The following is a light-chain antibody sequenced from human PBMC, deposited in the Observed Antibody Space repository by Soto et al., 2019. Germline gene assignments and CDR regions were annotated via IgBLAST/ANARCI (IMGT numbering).Light chain of an antibody. CDR1: QSVIRY. J-gene: IGKJ4*01. Sequence: EIVLTQSPATLSLSPGERATLSCRASQSVIRYLAWYQQQPGQAPRLLIYDASTRATGIPARFSGSGSGTEFTLTISSLQSQDFVFYYCHQYYKWPLTFGGGTKVDIK. V-gene: IGKV3-15*01. CDR3: HQYYKWPLT. CDR2: DAS.